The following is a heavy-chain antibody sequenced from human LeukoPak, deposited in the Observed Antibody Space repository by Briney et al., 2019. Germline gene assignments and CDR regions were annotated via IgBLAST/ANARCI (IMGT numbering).Heavy chain of an antibody. CDR3: ARDRYGSGSHYYYYYYMDV. J-gene: IGHJ6*03. Sequence: GGSLRLSCAASGFTFSSYSMNWVRQAPGKGLEWVSSISSSSSYIYYADSVKGRFTISRDNAKNTLYLQMNSLRAEDTAVYYCARDRYGSGSHYYYYYYMDVWGKGTTVTVSS. D-gene: IGHD3-10*01. V-gene: IGHV3-21*01. CDR1: GFTFSSYS. CDR2: ISSSSSYI.